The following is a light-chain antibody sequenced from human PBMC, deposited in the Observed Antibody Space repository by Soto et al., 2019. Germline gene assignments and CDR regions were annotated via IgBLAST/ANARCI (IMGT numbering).Light chain of an antibody. CDR2: LNSDGSH. CDR3: QTWGTGIQV. J-gene: IGLJ3*02. V-gene: IGLV4-69*01. Sequence: QSVLTQSPAASASLGASVKLTCTLSRGHSSYAIAWHQQQPETGPRYLMKLNSDGSHSKGDGIPDRFSGSSAGAERYLTISSLQSEDEADYYCQTWGTGIQVFGGGTKLTVL. CDR1: RGHSSYA.